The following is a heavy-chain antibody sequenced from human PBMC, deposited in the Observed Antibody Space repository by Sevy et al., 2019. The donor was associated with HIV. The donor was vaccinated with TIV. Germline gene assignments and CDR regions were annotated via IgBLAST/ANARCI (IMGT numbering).Heavy chain of an antibody. CDR3: ASAGVVIEKDAFDF. J-gene: IGHJ3*01. Sequence: GGSLRLSCAASGFTFSSYSMNWVRQAPGKGLEWVSSIISSSRYIYYPDSVRGRFTISRDNAKNSLYLQMNSLRAEDTAPSYCASAGVVIEKDAFDFWGQGTMVTVSS. V-gene: IGHV3-21*01. D-gene: IGHD3-3*01. CDR1: GFTFSSYS. CDR2: IISSSRYI.